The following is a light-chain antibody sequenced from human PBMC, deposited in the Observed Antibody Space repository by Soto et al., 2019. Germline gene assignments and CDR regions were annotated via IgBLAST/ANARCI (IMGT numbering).Light chain of an antibody. CDR3: SSYAASSNVV. CDR2: EVS. J-gene: IGLJ2*01. CDR1: SSDVGGYNS. Sequence: QSALTQPPSASGSPGQSVTISCTGTSSDVGGYNSVSWYQHHPGKAPKLMIYEVSKRPSGVPDRFSGSKSGKTASLTVSGLRTEDEADYYCSSYAASSNVVFGGGTKLTVL. V-gene: IGLV2-8*01.